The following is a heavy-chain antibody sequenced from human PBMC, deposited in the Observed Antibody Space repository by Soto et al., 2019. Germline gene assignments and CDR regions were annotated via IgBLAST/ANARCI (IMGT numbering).Heavy chain of an antibody. D-gene: IGHD6-13*01. CDR2: IYYTGSP. CDR3: VKYRRTEAEGFTLDY. J-gene: IGHJ4*02. CDR1: GDSITIYY. Sequence: SEPLSPTCTVSGDSITIYYLRWIRQLPWKRLEWDGYIYYTGSPTYRPSLESRVIMSVDTSKNQISLKMDSVNVADTAVYYCVKYRRTEAEGFTLDYWDRGTLVTVSS. V-gene: IGHV4-59*01.